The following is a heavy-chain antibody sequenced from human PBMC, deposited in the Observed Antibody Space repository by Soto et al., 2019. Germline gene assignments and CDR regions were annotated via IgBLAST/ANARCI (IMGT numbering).Heavy chain of an antibody. D-gene: IGHD4-17*01. CDR3: ARQMPTGVYYFDY. J-gene: IGHJ4*02. CDR2: VYYSGRT. CDR1: GGSISDYY. V-gene: IGHV4-59*01. Sequence: SETLSLTCTVSGGSISDYYWSWIRQPPGKGLEWIGYVYYSGRTNYNPSLKSRVTISVDTSKNQFSLKLSSVTAAATAIYYCARQMPTGVYYFDYWGQGTLVT.